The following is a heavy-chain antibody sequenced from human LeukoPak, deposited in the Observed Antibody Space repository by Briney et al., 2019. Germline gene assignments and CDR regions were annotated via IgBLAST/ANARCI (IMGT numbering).Heavy chain of an antibody. Sequence: PGGSLRLSCAASGFTFSSYAMSWVRQAPGKGLEWVSAISGSGGSTYYADSVKSRFTISRDNSKNTLYLQMNSLRAEDTAVYYCAKESVLRYFDWFPRGMDVWGQGTTVTVSS. J-gene: IGHJ6*02. V-gene: IGHV3-23*01. CDR1: GFTFSSYA. CDR2: ISGSGGST. D-gene: IGHD3-9*01. CDR3: AKESVLRYFDWFPRGMDV.